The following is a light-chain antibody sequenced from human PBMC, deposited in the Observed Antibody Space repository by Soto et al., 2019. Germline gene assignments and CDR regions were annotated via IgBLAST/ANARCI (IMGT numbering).Light chain of an antibody. CDR1: QSISSW. Sequence: DIPMTQSPSTLSASVGDRVTITCRASQSISSWLAWYQQKPGKAPKLLIYDASSLESGVPSRFSGSGSGTEFPLTISSLQPDDFATYYCQQYNSYSRWTFGQGTKVEIK. J-gene: IGKJ1*01. CDR3: QQYNSYSRWT. V-gene: IGKV1-5*01. CDR2: DAS.